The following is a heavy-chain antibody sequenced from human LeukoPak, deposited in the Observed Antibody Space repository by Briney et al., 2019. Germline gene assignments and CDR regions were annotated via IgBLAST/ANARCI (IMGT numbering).Heavy chain of an antibody. CDR2: NYRVGTT. Sequence: PGGSLRLSCAASGFTFDDYGMSWVRQAPGKGLGWIGSNYRVGTTSYNPSPKSRVTISVDTSKNHFSLKLNSVTAADTAVYYCARDARGGNSYYFDYWGQGTLVTVSS. CDR1: GFTFDDYG. CDR3: ARDARGGNSYYFDY. V-gene: IGHV4-38-2*02. J-gene: IGHJ4*02. D-gene: IGHD4-23*01.